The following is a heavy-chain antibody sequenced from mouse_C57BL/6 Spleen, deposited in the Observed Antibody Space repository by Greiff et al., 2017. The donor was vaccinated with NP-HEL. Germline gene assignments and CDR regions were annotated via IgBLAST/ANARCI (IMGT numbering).Heavy chain of an antibody. CDR1: GYTFTYYY. J-gene: IGHJ3*01. D-gene: IGHD2-3*01. CDR2: INPNNGGT. Sequence: EVQLQQSGPELVKPGASVKISCKASGYTFTYYYMNWVKQSHGKSLEWIGDINPNNGGTSYNQKFKGKATLTVDKSSSTAYMELRSLTSEDSAVYYCARSQDGYYWGQGTLVTVSA. V-gene: IGHV1-26*01. CDR3: ARSQDGYY.